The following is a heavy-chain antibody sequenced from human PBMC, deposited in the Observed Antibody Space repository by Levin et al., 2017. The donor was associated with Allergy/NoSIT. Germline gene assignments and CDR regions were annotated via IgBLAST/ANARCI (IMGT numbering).Heavy chain of an antibody. Sequence: GSLRLSCTVSGGSVSSGDYYWTWIPQPPGKGLDWVGNIYYTGSTKYNPSLKSRVTMSIDTSKNQFPLRLSSVTAADTAVYYCAGNPTSCSDGSSYDYWGQGTLVTVSS. D-gene: IGHD3-22*01. V-gene: IGHV4-61*08. CDR1: GGSVSSGDYY. CDR2: IYYTGST. CDR3: AGNPTSCSDGSSYDY. J-gene: IGHJ4*02.